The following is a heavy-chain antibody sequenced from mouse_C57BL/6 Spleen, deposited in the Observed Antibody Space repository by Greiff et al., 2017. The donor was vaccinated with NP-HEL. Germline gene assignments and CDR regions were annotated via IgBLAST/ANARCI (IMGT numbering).Heavy chain of an antibody. V-gene: IGHV14-2*01. D-gene: IGHD1-1*02. J-gene: IGHJ2*01. Sequence: VQLKESGAELVKPGASVKLSCTASGFNIKDYYMHWVKQRTEQGLEWIGRIDPEDGETKYAPKFQGKATITADTSSNTAYLQLSSLTSEDTAVYYCVPILASWYYFDYWGQGTTLTVSS. CDR2: IDPEDGET. CDR1: GFNIKDYY. CDR3: VPILASWYYFDY.